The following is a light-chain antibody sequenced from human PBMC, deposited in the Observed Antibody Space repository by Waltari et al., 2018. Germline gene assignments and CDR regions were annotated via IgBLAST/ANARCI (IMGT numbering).Light chain of an antibody. CDR1: SLRTSY. J-gene: IGLJ3*02. CDR2: GKD. CDR3: SSRNGRADQVV. V-gene: IGLV3-19*01. Sequence: SSELTQDPGVSVALGQTFTITCQGDSLRTSYATWYQLKPGQAPVHVIYGKDKRPSGIPDRFSGYISGTTSSLTITGAQAEDEADYYCSSRNGRADQVVFAGGTKVTVL.